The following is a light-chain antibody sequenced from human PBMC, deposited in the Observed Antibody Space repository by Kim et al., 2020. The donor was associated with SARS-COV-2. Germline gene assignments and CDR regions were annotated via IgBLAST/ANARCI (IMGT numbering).Light chain of an antibody. J-gene: IGKJ2*01. CDR3: LQHNDYPYM. Sequence: SASRGERVTMRCRASQGISNSVAWFQQKPAEVPKRLIYAASSLQSGVPSRFSGSGSGTEFTLTISSLQPEDFATYYCLQHNDYPYMFGQGTKLEI. V-gene: IGKV1-17*03. CDR2: AAS. CDR1: QGISNS.